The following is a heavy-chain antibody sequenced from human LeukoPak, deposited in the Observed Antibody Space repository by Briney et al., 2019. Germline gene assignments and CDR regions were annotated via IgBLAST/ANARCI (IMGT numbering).Heavy chain of an antibody. CDR1: GFTFSSYA. CDR3: AKGGKYSSSWYFDY. Sequence: PGGSLRLSCAASGFTFSSYAMSWVRQAPGKGLEWVSAISGSGGSTYYADSVKGRFTISRDNSKNTLYLQMNSLRAEDTGVYYCAKGGKYSSSWYFDYWGQGTLVTVSS. V-gene: IGHV3-23*01. CDR2: ISGSGGST. J-gene: IGHJ4*02. D-gene: IGHD6-13*01.